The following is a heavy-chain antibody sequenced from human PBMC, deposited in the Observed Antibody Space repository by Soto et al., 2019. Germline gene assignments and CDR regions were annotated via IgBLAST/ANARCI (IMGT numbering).Heavy chain of an antibody. J-gene: IGHJ5*02. Sequence: QLQLQESGPGLVKPSETLSLTCTVSGGSISSSSYYWGWIRQPPGKGLEWIGSIYYSGSTYYNPSLKSRVTISVDTSKNQFSLKLSSVTAADTAVYYCARHYYGSGSYYNFDPWGQGTLVTVSS. V-gene: IGHV4-39*01. D-gene: IGHD3-10*01. CDR3: ARHYYGSGSYYNFDP. CDR2: IYYSGST. CDR1: GGSISSSSYY.